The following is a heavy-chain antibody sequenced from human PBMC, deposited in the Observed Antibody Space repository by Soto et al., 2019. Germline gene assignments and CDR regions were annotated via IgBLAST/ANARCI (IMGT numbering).Heavy chain of an antibody. V-gene: IGHV3-15*01. CDR2: IKSKTDGGTT. CDR1: GFTFSNAW. CDR3: TVDYGSGPVDY. Sequence: GGSLRLSCAASGFTFSNAWMSWVRQAPGKGLEWVGRIKSKTDGGTTDYAAPVKGRFTISRDDSKNTLYLQMNGLKTEDTAVYYCTVDYGSGPVDYWGQGTLVTVS. D-gene: IGHD3-10*01. J-gene: IGHJ4*02.